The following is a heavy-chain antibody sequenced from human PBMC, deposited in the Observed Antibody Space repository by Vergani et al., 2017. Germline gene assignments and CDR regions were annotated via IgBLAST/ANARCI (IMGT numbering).Heavy chain of an antibody. D-gene: IGHD3-22*01. CDR3: ARGTASGDSSGKKKRYYYYGMDV. J-gene: IGHJ6*02. CDR1: GGSFSGYY. CDR2: INHSGST. Sequence: QVQLQQWGAGLLKPSETLSLTCAVYGGSFSGYYWSWIRQPPGKGLEWIGEINHSGSTNYNPSLKSRVTISVDTSKNQFSLKLSSVTAADTAVYYWARGTASGDSSGKKKRYYYYGMDVWGQGTTVTVSS. V-gene: IGHV4-34*01.